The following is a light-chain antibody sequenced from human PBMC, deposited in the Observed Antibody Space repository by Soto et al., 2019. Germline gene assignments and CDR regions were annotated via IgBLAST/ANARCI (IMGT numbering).Light chain of an antibody. V-gene: IGKV3-20*01. CDR2: GSS. J-gene: IGKJ1*01. Sequence: EIVLTQSPGTLSLSPGERATLSCRASQSVSNSYLSWYQQKPGQAPRLLIYGSSSRATGIPDRFSGSGAGTDFTLTISRLEPEDFAVYYCQQYDGSPTTFGQGTKVEIK. CDR1: QSVSNSY. CDR3: QQYDGSPTT.